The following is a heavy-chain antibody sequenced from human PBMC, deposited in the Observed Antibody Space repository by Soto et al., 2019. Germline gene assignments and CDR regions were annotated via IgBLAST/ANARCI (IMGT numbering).Heavy chain of an antibody. J-gene: IGHJ3*02. Sequence: ASVKVSCKASGYTFTGYYMHWVRQAPGQGLEWMGWINPNSGGTNYAQKFQGWVTMTRDTSISTAYMELSRLRSDDTAVYYCARGHYSNYVNGNDAFDIWGQGTMVTVSS. V-gene: IGHV1-2*04. CDR1: GYTFTGYY. D-gene: IGHD4-4*01. CDR2: INPNSGGT. CDR3: ARGHYSNYVNGNDAFDI.